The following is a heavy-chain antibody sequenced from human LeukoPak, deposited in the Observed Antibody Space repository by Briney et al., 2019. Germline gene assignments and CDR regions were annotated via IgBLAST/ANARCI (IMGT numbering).Heavy chain of an antibody. J-gene: IGHJ4*02. V-gene: IGHV3-23*01. CDR1: GFSFNTCA. Sequence: GGSLRLSCAASGFSFNTCAMSWVRQAPGKGLEWVSTISGGGRSTDYADSVKGQFTISRDNSKTTLYLQMNSLRAEDTAVYYCARERYFDYWGQGTLVTVSS. CDR2: ISGGGRST. CDR3: ARERYFDY.